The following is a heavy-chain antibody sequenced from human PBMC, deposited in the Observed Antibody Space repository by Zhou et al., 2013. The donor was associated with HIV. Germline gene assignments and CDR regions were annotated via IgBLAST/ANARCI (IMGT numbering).Heavy chain of an antibody. J-gene: IGHJ4*02. D-gene: IGHD4-17*01. CDR3: ARDKGYGGDPFDY. CDR1: GGAFSRYA. CDR2: IMPIFGVT. Sequence: QVQLVQSGAEVKKPGSSVKVSCKASGGAFSRYAVSWVRQAPGQGLEWMGRIMPIFGVTDYAQKFKGRVTITADKSTSTAYLELRSLRSDDIAVYYCARDKGYGGDPFDYWGQGTLVTVSS. V-gene: IGHV1-69*04.